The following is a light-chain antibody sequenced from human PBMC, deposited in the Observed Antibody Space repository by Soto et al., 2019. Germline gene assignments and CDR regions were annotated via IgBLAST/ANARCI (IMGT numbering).Light chain of an antibody. CDR1: QGISSY. J-gene: IGKJ4*01. CDR3: QRTYNAPLT. Sequence: DIQIAQSPSTVSSSVRERFTITCRVSQGISSYLNWYRQKPGNVPKLLIYSASNLQSGVPSRFSGSGSGTDFTLTISSLQPEDVTTYYGQRTYNAPLTFGGGTKVDIK. CDR2: SAS. V-gene: IGKV1-27*01.